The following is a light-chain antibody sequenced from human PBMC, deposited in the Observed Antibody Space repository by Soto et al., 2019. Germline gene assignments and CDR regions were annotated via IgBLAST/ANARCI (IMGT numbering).Light chain of an antibody. CDR2: DAS. CDR1: QGISSA. CDR3: QQFNSYAL. J-gene: IGKJ3*01. Sequence: AIQLTQSPSSLSASVGDRVTITCRASQGISSALAWYQQKPGKAPKLLIYDASSLESGVPSRFSGSGFGTDFTLTISSLQPEDCATYYCQQFNSYALFGPGTKLDIK. V-gene: IGKV1-13*02.